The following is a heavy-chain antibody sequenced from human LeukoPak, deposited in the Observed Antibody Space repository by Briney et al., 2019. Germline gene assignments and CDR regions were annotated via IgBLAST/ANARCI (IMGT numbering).Heavy chain of an antibody. CDR1: GYTFTSSG. CDR3: AKNSSGGYSDY. Sequence: ASVKVSCKASGYTFTSSGISWVRQAPGQGLEWMGWISTYTGYSKYAQNLQGRVTMTADTSTSRAYMELSSLRSDDTAMYYCAKNSSGGYSDYWGQGTLVTVSS. J-gene: IGHJ4*02. V-gene: IGHV1-18*01. CDR2: ISTYTGYS. D-gene: IGHD6-19*01.